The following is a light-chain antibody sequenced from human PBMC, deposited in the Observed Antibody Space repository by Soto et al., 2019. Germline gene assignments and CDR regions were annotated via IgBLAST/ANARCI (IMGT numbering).Light chain of an antibody. CDR1: SSNIGAHYD. J-gene: IGLJ1*01. CDR3: ISYTGSSTSYV. V-gene: IGLV1-40*01. Sequence: QSVLTQPPSVSGAPAQRVTISCTGSSSNIGAHYDVHWYQQLPGTAPKLLIYGNSNRPSGVPDRFSGSKSGTSASLAITGLQAEDEADYYCISYTGSSTSYVFGSGTKVTVL. CDR2: GNS.